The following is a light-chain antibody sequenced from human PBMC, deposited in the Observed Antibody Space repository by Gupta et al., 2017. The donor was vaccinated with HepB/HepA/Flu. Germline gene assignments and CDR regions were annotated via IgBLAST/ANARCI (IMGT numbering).Light chain of an antibody. CDR1: QDVANS. CDR3: QQSYNVPYT. CDR2: AAS. V-gene: IGKV1-39*01. Sequence: DIQVTQFPSSLSASVGDRVTITCRASQDVANSLNWYQQKPGKAPNLLIYAASTLQSGVPSRFSGSTSGTDFTLTISNLQPEDFATYFCQQSYNVPYTFGRGTXLDIK. J-gene: IGKJ2*01.